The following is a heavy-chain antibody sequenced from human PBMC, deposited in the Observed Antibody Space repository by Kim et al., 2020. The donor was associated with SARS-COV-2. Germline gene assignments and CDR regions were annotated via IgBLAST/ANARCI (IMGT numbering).Heavy chain of an antibody. J-gene: IGHJ4*02. CDR2: RGST. Sequence: RGSTNYHPPLKSRVTISVDTSKNQFSLKLSAVTAADTAVYYCARKRQPDYWGQGTLVTVSS. CDR3: ARKRQPDY. V-gene: IGHV4-34*01. D-gene: IGHD6-13*01.